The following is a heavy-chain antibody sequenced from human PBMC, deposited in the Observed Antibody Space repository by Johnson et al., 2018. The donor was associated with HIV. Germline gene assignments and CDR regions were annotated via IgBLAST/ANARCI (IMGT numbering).Heavy chain of an antibody. CDR2: NNSDGSST. CDR3: TRGPRNPGLDAFDI. V-gene: IGHV3-74*02. D-gene: IGHD1-14*01. J-gene: IGHJ3*02. CDR1: GFTFDDYA. Sequence: VQLVESGGVVVQPGGSLRLSCAASGFTFDDYAMHWVRQAPGKGLVWVSRNNSDGSSTTYADYVKGRFTISRDKAKDTLHLQMNSLRAEDTAVYYCTRGPRNPGLDAFDIWGQGTMVTVSS.